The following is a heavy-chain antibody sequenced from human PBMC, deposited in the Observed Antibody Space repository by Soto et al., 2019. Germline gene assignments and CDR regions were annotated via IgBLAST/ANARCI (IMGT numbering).Heavy chain of an antibody. CDR2: ISYDGSNK. D-gene: IGHD4-17*01. V-gene: IGHV3-30-3*01. CDR1: GFTFSSYA. CDR3: ARDYGGNSGHYYYGMDV. Sequence: PGGSLRLPCAASGFTFSSYAMHWVRQAPGKGLEWVAVISYDGSNKYYADSVKGRFTISRDNSKNTLYLQMNSLRAEDTAVYYCARDYGGNSGHYYYGMDVWGQGTTVTVSS. J-gene: IGHJ6*02.